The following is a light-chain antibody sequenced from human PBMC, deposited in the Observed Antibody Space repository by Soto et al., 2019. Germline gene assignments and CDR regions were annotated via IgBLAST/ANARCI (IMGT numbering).Light chain of an antibody. CDR1: SSNIGAGHG. V-gene: IGLV1-40*01. J-gene: IGLJ2*01. Sequence: QPVLTQPPSVSGAPGESGTLSCTGSSSNIGAGHGVQWYQQRPGTAPKLLIYENNFRPSGGPVRFSGSKSGASASLAITGLRAEDEGDYYCQSYDSDLNVVFGGGNKLTVL. CDR3: QSYDSDLNVV. CDR2: ENN.